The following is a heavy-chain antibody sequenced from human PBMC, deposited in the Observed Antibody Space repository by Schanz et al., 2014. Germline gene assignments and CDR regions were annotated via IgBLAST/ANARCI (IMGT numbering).Heavy chain of an antibody. Sequence: QVQLQETGPGLVKPSETLSLTCTVSGGSMSSYYWTWIRQPPGKGLEWIGYIYYSGSTNHNPSLRSRVTISVDPSKNHFPLKLSSVTAADTAVYYCARQILIGAFDIWGQGTMVTVSS. J-gene: IGHJ3*02. CDR3: ARQILIGAFDI. V-gene: IGHV4-59*08. CDR1: GGSMSSYY. D-gene: IGHD3-9*01. CDR2: IYYSGST.